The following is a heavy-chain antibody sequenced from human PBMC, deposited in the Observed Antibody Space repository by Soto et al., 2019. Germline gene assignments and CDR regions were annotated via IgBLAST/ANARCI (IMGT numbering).Heavy chain of an antibody. J-gene: IGHJ5*02. V-gene: IGHV1-69*01. D-gene: IGHD2-8*01. CDR3: ARVVLMVYASYNWFDP. CDR2: IIPILGTA. CDR1: GGTFSSYA. Sequence: QVQLVQSGAEVKKPGSSVKVSCKASGGTFSSYAISWVRQAPGQGLEWMGGIIPILGTANYAQKFQGRVTITADESTSTAYMELSSLRSEDTAVYYCARVVLMVYASYNWFDPWGQGTLVTVSS.